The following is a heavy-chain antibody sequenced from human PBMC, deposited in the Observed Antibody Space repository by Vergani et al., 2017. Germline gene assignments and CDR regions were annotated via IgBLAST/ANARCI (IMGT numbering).Heavy chain of an antibody. CDR3: AMPDPDSVSPTRYYYYGMDV. CDR2: IIPIFGTA. V-gene: IGHV1-69*18. Sequence: QVQLVQSGAEVKKPGSSVKVSCKASGGTFSSYAISWVRQAPGQGLEWMGRIIPIFGTANYAQKFQGRVTITANESTSTAYMELSSLRSEDTAVYCCAMPDPDSVSPTRYYYYGMDVWGQGTTVTVSS. D-gene: IGHD1-26*01. J-gene: IGHJ6*02. CDR1: GGTFSSYA.